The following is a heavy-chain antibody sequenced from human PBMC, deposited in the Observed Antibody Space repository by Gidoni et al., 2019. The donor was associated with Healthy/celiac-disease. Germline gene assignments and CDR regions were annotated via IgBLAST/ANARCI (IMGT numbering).Heavy chain of an antibody. CDR2: IYSGGST. D-gene: IGHD2-8*01. CDR1: GFTVSSNY. J-gene: IGHJ5*02. V-gene: IGHV3-53*01. Sequence: EVQLVESGGGLIQPGGSLRLSCAASGFTVSSNYMSWVRQAPGKGLEWVSVIYSGGSTYYADSVKGRFTISRDNSKNTLYLQMNSLRAEDTAVYYCARAANGIGGWFDPWGQGTLVTVSS. CDR3: ARAANGIGGWFDP.